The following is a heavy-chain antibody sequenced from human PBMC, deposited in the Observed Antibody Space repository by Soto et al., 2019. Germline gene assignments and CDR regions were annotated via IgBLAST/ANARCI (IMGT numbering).Heavy chain of an antibody. CDR1: GYSISSGYY. D-gene: IGHD4-17*01. V-gene: IGHV4-38-2*01. CDR3: ARCHRGLRCHLDS. J-gene: IGHJ4*02. CDR2: TYYGASS. Sequence: SETLSLTCAVSGYSISSGYYWGWIWQPPGKGLEWLGTTYYGASSYYNPSLRSRITILLDASTNQLSLKLSSLTSDDTAVYFCARCHRGLRCHLDSWGQGTLVTVSS.